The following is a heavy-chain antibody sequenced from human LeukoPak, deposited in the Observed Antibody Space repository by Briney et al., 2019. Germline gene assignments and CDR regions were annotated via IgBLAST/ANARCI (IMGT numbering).Heavy chain of an antibody. CDR3: ARESYGSGSFGDY. Sequence: ASVKVSCKASGGTFSSYTISWVRHAPGQGLELMGRIIPILGIANYAQKFLGRVTITADKSTSTAYMELSSLRAEDTAVYYCARESYGSGSFGDYWGQGTLVTVSS. J-gene: IGHJ4*02. CDR1: GGTFSSYT. V-gene: IGHV1-69*02. D-gene: IGHD3-10*01. CDR2: IIPILGIA.